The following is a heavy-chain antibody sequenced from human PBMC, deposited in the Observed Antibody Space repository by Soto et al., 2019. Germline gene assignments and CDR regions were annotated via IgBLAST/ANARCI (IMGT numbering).Heavy chain of an antibody. D-gene: IGHD2-15*01. CDR2: ISGSGGST. CDR1: GFTFSSYA. V-gene: IGHV3-23*01. J-gene: IGHJ3*02. CDR3: AKEGCSGGSCYSRAFDI. Sequence: GASVKVSCKASGFTFSSYAMSWVRQAPGKGLEWVSAISGSGGSTYYADSVKGRFTISRDNSKNTLYLQMNSLRAEDTAVYYCAKEGCSGGSCYSRAFDIWGQGTMVTVSS.